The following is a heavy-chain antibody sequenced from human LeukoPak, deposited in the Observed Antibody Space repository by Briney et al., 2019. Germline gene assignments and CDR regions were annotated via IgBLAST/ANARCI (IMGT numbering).Heavy chain of an antibody. J-gene: IGHJ4*02. V-gene: IGHV3-23*01. CDR1: GFTFSSYA. CDR3: AKATVPLS. D-gene: IGHD2-2*01. CDR2: ISGST. Sequence: GGSLRLSCAASGFTFSSYAMSWVRQAPGKGLEWVSAISGSTYYADSVKGRFTISRDNSKNTLYLQMNSLGAEDTAVYYCAKATVPLSWGQGTLVTVSS.